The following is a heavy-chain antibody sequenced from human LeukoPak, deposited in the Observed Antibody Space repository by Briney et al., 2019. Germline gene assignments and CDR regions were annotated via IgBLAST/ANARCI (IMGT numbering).Heavy chain of an antibody. Sequence: GGSLRLSCAASGFTFSNYAMSWVRQAPGKGLEWVSGISGSGDSTFYADSVKGRFTISRDNSMNTLYLQMNSLRADDTAVYYCTKDTILARGWFDPWGQGTLVTVSS. CDR1: GFTFSNYA. D-gene: IGHD3-9*01. J-gene: IGHJ5*02. V-gene: IGHV3-23*01. CDR2: ISGSGDST. CDR3: TKDTILARGWFDP.